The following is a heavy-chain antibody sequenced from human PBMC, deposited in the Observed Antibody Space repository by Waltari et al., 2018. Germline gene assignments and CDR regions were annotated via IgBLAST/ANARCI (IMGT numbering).Heavy chain of an antibody. CDR3: ASPTVVTATGNAFDI. V-gene: IGHV1-69*02. CDR2: IIPILGIA. J-gene: IGHJ3*02. D-gene: IGHD2-21*02. Sequence: QVQLVQSGAEVKKPGSSVKVSCKASGGTFSSYTISWVRQPPGQGLEWMGRIIPILGIANYAQKFQGRVTITADKSTSTAYMELSSLRSEDTAVYYCASPTVVTATGNAFDIWGQGTMVTVSS. CDR1: GGTFSSYT.